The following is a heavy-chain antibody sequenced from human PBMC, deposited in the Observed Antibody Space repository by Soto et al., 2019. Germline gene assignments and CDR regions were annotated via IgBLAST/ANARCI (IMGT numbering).Heavy chain of an antibody. CDR1: GFTFSSYG. CDR2: IWYDGSNK. J-gene: IGHJ6*02. V-gene: IGHV3-33*01. D-gene: IGHD2-2*02. Sequence: GGSLRLSCAASGFTFSSYGMHWARQAPGKGLEWVAVIWYDGSNKYYADSVKGRFIISRDNSKNTLYLQMNSLRAEDTAVYYCARELGYCSSTSCYKGYYGMDVWGPGTTVTGLL. CDR3: ARELGYCSSTSCYKGYYGMDV.